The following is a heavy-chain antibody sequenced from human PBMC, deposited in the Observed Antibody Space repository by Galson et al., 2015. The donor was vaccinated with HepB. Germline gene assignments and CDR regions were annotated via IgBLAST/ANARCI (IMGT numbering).Heavy chain of an antibody. CDR3: ARESSGYYGAFDY. D-gene: IGHD3-22*01. CDR2: IYDSRST. CDR1: GNSISSSRYY. J-gene: IGHJ4*02. V-gene: IGHV4-39*07. Sequence: SETLSLTCTVSGNSISSSRYYWGWIRQPPGKGLEWIGSIYDSRSTYYTPSLKSRVTISIDTSKNQFSLKLTSVTAADTAVYFCARESSGYYGAFDYWGQGTLVTVSS.